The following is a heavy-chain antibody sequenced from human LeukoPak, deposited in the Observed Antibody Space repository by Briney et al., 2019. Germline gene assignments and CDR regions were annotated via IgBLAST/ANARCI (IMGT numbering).Heavy chain of an antibody. CDR1: GFTFSDYY. CDR2: ISSSGSTI. Sequence: GGSLRLSCAASGFTFSDYYMSWIRQAPGKGLEWVSYISSSGSTIYYADSVKGRFTISRDNSKNTLYLQMNSLRAEDTAVYYCAKDPMRWLRLGPARPPGTFDPWGQGTLVTVSS. J-gene: IGHJ5*02. D-gene: IGHD5-12*01. V-gene: IGHV3-11*01. CDR3: AKDPMRWLRLGPARPPGTFDP.